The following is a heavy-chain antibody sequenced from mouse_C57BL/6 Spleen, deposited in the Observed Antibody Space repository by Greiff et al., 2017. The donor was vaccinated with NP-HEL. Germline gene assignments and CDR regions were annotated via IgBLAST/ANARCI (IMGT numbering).Heavy chain of an antibody. J-gene: IGHJ4*01. CDR1: GYTFTSYW. D-gene: IGHD2-4*01. Sequence: QVQLQQPGAELVKPGASVKMSCKASGYTFTSYWMTWVKQRPGQGLEWIGDIDPAGGSTNYNEKFKSKATLTVDTSSSTAYMQLSSLTSEDSAVYYCARGYDYDGYAMGYWGQGASVTVAS. CDR3: ARGYDYDGYAMGY. V-gene: IGHV1-55*01. CDR2: IDPAGGST.